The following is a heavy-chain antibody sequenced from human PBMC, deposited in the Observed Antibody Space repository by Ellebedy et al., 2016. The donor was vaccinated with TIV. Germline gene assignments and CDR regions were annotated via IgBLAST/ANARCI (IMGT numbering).Heavy chain of an antibody. Sequence: GESLKISXAASGFTFSDYYMSWIRQAPGKGLEWVAVISYDGSNKYYADSVKGRFTISRDNSKNTLYLQMNSLRAEDTAVYYCAKDRDYGMDVWGQGTTVTVSS. CDR1: GFTFSDYY. CDR2: ISYDGSNK. V-gene: IGHV3-30*18. CDR3: AKDRDYGMDV. J-gene: IGHJ6*02. D-gene: IGHD3-10*01.